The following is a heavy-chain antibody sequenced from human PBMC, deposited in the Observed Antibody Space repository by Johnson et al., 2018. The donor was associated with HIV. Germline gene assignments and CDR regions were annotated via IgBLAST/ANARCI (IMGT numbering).Heavy chain of an antibody. J-gene: IGHJ3*02. CDR2: ITVSGDNT. CDR1: GFTFDDYG. CDR3: AKGVRGSSCYDAFDI. D-gene: IGHD6-6*01. Sequence: EVQLVESGGGVVQPGRSLRLSCAASGFTFDDYGMSWVRQGPGKGLEWVSAITVSGDNTYYADSVKGRFTISRDNSKNTLYLQMSSLRADDTAVYYCAKGVRGSSCYDAFDIWGQGTMVTVS. V-gene: IGHV3-23*04.